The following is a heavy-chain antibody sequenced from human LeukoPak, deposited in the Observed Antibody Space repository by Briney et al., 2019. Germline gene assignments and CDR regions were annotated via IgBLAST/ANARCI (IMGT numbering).Heavy chain of an antibody. D-gene: IGHD2-8*02. CDR2: IIPIFGTA. J-gene: IGHJ6*03. CDR1: GGTFSSYA. Sequence: SVKVSCKASGGTFSSYAISWVRQAPGQGLEWMGGIIPIFGTANYAQKFQGRVTITTDESTSTAYMELSSLRSEDTAVYYCASTGSHLQYYYYYMDVWGKGTTVTVSS. V-gene: IGHV1-69*05. CDR3: ASTGSHLQYYYYYMDV.